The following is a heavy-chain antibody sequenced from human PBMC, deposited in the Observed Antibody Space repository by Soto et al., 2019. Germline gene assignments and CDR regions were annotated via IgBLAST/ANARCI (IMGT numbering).Heavy chain of an antibody. CDR2: ISYDGSEK. CDR1: GFTFSSYA. CDR3: ESGDFWRKCDY. D-gene: IGHD3-3*01. V-gene: IGHV3-30-3*01. J-gene: IGHJ4*02. Sequence: QVQLVESGGGVVQPGRSLRLSCAASGFTFSSYAMHWVRQAPGKGLEWVAVISYDGSEKYYADSVKGRFTISRDNSKNTLCLQINSLRAEDTAVYYGESGDFWRKCDYWGQGTLVTVSS.